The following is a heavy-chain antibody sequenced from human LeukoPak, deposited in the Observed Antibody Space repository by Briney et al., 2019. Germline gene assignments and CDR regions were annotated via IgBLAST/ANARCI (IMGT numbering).Heavy chain of an antibody. Sequence: GGSLRLSCAASGFTFSSYWMHWVRQAPGKGLVWVSRINSDGSSTSYADSVKGRFTISRDNAKNTLYLQMNSLRAEDTAVYYCAREDSIVVVTAVPDYWGQGTLVTVSS. D-gene: IGHD2-21*02. CDR2: INSDGSST. CDR3: AREDSIVVVTAVPDY. V-gene: IGHV3-74*01. CDR1: GFTFSSYW. J-gene: IGHJ4*02.